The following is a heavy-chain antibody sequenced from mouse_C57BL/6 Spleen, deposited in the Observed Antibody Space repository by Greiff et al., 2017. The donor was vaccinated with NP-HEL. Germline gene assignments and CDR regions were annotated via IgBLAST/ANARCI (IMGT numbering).Heavy chain of an antibody. D-gene: IGHD3-2*02. CDR3: ARSDSSGYNYFDY. Sequence: EVKLMESGGGLVKPGGSLKLSCAASGFTFSDYGMHWVRQAPEKGLEWVAYISSGSSTIYYADTVKGRFTISRDNAKNTLFLQMTSLRSEDTAMYYCARSDSSGYNYFDYWGQGTTLTVSS. J-gene: IGHJ2*01. CDR1: GFTFSDYG. CDR2: ISSGSSTI. V-gene: IGHV5-17*01.